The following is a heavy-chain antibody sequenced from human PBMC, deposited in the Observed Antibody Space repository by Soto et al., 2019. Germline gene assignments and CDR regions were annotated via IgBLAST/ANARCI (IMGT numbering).Heavy chain of an antibody. D-gene: IGHD2-15*01. Sequence: PSETLSLTCTVSGGSISSGGYYWSWIRQHPGKGLEWIGYIYYSGSTYYNPSLKSRVTISVDTSKNQFSLKLSSVTAADTAVYYCAREYCSGGSCYYYYGMDVWGQGTTVTVSS. CDR2: IYYSGST. J-gene: IGHJ6*02. CDR1: GGSISSGGYY. V-gene: IGHV4-31*03. CDR3: AREYCSGGSCYYYYGMDV.